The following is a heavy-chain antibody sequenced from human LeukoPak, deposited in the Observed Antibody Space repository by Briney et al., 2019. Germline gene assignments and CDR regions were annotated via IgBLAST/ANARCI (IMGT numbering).Heavy chain of an antibody. D-gene: IGHD5-12*01. J-gene: IGHJ4*02. Sequence: SQTLSLTCSVSGYNINSGYCWGWFRQPPGEGLEWIGSIYRAGSNNGSGSFRSRVTASTAPSRNKYSLRLRSVTDADTAVYFCASRATVANIYFDYWGQGNVVTVSS. CDR2: IYRAGSN. CDR1: GYNINSGYC. CDR3: ASRATVANIYFDY. V-gene: IGHV4-38-2*02.